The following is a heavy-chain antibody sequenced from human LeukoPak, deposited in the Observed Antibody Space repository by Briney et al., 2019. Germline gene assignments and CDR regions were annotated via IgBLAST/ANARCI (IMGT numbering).Heavy chain of an antibody. CDR3: AKDDHRVVVYY. D-gene: IGHD3-22*01. Sequence: ASVKVSCKASGYSFTSYDLNWVRQATGQGLEWMGWMNPNSGNTGYAQKFQGRVTMTRNTSISTAYIELSGLRSEDTAVYYCAKDDHRVVVYYWGQGTLVTVSS. V-gene: IGHV1-8*01. CDR2: MNPNSGNT. CDR1: GYSFTSYD. J-gene: IGHJ4*02.